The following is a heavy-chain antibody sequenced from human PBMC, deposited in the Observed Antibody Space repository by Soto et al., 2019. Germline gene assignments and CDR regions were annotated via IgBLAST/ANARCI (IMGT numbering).Heavy chain of an antibody. CDR1: GFTFSNYN. J-gene: IGHJ5*02. Sequence: EVQLVESGGGLVQPGGSLRLSCAASGFTFSNYNMNWVRQAPGKGLEWVSYFSSSSSVVYYADSVKGRFTISRDNAKNSLYLQMYSLRAEDTAVYYCAREGDSSGWYNWFDPWGQGTLVTVSS. CDR3: AREGDSSGWYNWFDP. V-gene: IGHV3-48*01. D-gene: IGHD3-22*01. CDR2: FSSSSSVV.